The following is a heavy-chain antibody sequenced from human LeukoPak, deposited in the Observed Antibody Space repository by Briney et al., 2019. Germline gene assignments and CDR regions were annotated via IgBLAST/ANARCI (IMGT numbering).Heavy chain of an antibody. CDR2: ISYDGSNK. CDR3: AKILPDTVTAGY. V-gene: IGHV3-30*18. Sequence: GGSLRLYCAASGFTFSSYGVYWVRQGPGKGLDWVAVISYDGSNKYYADSVKGRFTISRDNYKNTLYLQMNSLRAEDTAVYYCAKILPDTVTAGYWGQGTLVTVSS. D-gene: IGHD4-11*01. J-gene: IGHJ4*02. CDR1: GFTFSSYG.